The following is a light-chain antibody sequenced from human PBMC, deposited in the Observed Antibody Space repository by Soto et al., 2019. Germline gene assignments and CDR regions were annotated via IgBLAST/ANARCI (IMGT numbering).Light chain of an antibody. Sequence: DIVWTQSQATLSLSPGERATLSGRDSQSVKTFSVWYQQKPGQPPRLLIHDASHRAAGIPDRFSSSGFGTDFTLTISSLEPEDAAVYYCQQRSNWPPITFGQGTRVEIK. CDR1: QSVKTF. V-gene: IGKV3-11*01. CDR3: QQRSNWPPIT. J-gene: IGKJ5*01. CDR2: DAS.